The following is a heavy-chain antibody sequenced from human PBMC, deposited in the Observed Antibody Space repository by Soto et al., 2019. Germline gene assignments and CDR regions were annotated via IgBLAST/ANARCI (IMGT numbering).Heavy chain of an antibody. V-gene: IGHV3-48*02. Sequence: EGSMRRSSAASGFSFSDYTMNWVRQAPGKGLEWVSSIRTISSAIYFADSVRGRFTISRDNARNSLYLQMTSLRDEDTAVYYCARETPSFDSWGQGTLVTVSS. D-gene: IGHD2-15*01. CDR1: GFSFSDYT. CDR2: IRTISSAI. J-gene: IGHJ4*02. CDR3: ARETPSFDS.